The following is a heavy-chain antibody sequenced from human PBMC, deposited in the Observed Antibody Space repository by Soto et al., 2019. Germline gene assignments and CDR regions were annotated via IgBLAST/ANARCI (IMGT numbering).Heavy chain of an antibody. CDR1: GGSISYEYYH. CDR2: IHYSGSI. Sequence: PSETLSLTCTVSGGSISYEYYHWTWIRRSPGKGLEWIGYIHYSGSILYNPSFKSRVTISVDTSKNQFSLQLSSVTAADTAVYFCAREDDGGDRDYYGLDVWGQGTTVTVSS. CDR3: AREDDGGDRDYYGLDV. D-gene: IGHD2-21*02. J-gene: IGHJ6*02. V-gene: IGHV4-30-4*08.